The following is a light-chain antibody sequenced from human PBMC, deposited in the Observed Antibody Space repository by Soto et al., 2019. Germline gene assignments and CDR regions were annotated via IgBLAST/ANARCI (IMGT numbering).Light chain of an antibody. CDR1: PSDIGAYNY. Sequence: QSALTQPASVSGSPGHSITISCSGTPSDIGAYNYFSWYQHLPGKAPEVIIYDVTNRPSGVSSRFSGSKSGTTASLTISGLQAEDEANYYCGSYTITSTLMIFGGGTKLTVL. CDR2: DVT. V-gene: IGLV2-14*03. CDR3: GSYTITSTLMI. J-gene: IGLJ2*01.